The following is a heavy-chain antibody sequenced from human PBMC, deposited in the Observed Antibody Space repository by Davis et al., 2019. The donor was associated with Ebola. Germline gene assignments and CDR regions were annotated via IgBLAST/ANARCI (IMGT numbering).Heavy chain of an antibody. V-gene: IGHV1-2*02. Sequence: ASVTVSCKASGYTFTGYYMHWVRQAPGQGLDWMGWINPNSGGTNYAQKFQGRVTMTRDTSISTAYMDLSRLRSDDTAVYYCARGHYDSSGCIDYWGQGTLVTVSS. D-gene: IGHD3-22*01. CDR1: GYTFTGYY. CDR3: ARGHYDSSGCIDY. CDR2: INPNSGGT. J-gene: IGHJ4*02.